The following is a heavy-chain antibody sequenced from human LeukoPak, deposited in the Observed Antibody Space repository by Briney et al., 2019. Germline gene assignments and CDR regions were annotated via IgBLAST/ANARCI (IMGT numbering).Heavy chain of an antibody. Sequence: GGSLRLSCAASGFTFSSYSMNWVRQAPGKGLEWVSAISGSGGSTYYADSVKGRFTISRDNSKNTLYLQMNSLRAEDTAVYYCAKDTGAGNIDYWGQGTLVTVSS. CDR3: AKDTGAGNIDY. J-gene: IGHJ4*02. V-gene: IGHV3-23*01. D-gene: IGHD1-14*01. CDR2: ISGSGGST. CDR1: GFTFSSYS.